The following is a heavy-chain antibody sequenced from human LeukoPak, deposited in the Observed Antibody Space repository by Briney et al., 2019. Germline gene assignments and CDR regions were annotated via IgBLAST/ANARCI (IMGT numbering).Heavy chain of an antibody. CDR1: GYTLTELS. J-gene: IGHJ4*02. V-gene: IGHV1-24*01. D-gene: IGHD6-13*01. CDR2: FDPEDGET. Sequence: ASVKVSCKVSGYTLTELSMHWVRQAPGKGLEWMGGFDPEDGETIYAQKFQGRVTITADESTSTAYMELSSLRSEDTAVYYCASISRSIAAAGIGYWGQGTLVTVSS. CDR3: ASISRSIAAAGIGY.